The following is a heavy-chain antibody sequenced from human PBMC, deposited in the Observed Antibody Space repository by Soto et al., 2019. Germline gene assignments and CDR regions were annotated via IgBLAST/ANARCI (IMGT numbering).Heavy chain of an antibody. Sequence: SETLSLTCTVSGGSISSGDYYWSWIRQPPGKGLEWIGYIYYSGSTNYNPSLKSRVTISVDTSKNQFSLNLSSVTAADTAVYYCARQRRDFDYWGQGSLGHRLL. CDR3: ARQRRDFDY. D-gene: IGHD6-25*01. CDR2: IYYSGST. V-gene: IGHV4-30-4*01. J-gene: IGHJ4*02. CDR1: GGSISSGDYY.